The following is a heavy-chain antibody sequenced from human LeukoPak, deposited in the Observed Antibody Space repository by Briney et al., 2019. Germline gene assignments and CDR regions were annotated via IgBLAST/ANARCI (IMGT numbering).Heavy chain of an antibody. CDR3: ARADSSGYYFEDY. D-gene: IGHD3-22*01. CDR1: GGSISRYY. J-gene: IGHJ4*02. CDR2: IYYSGST. Sequence: SETLTLTCTVSGGSISRYYWSWIRQPPGKGLEWIGYIYYSGSTNYNPSLKSRVTISVDTSKNQFSLKLSSVTAADTAVYYCARADSSGYYFEDYWGQGTLVTVSS. V-gene: IGHV4-59*01.